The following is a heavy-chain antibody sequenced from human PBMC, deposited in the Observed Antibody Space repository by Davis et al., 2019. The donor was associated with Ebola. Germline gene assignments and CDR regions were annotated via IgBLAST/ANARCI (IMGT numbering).Heavy chain of an antibody. Sequence: ASVKVSCKASGYTFTDYYMHWVRQAPGQGLEWMGWINPNSGGTNYAQKFQGRVSMTRDTSISTVYMELSSLRSDDTAVYYCAREITFGGGGVSGWFDPWGQGTLVTVSS. CDR1: GYTFTDYY. CDR2: INPNSGGT. V-gene: IGHV1-2*02. CDR3: AREITFGGGGVSGWFDP. J-gene: IGHJ5*02. D-gene: IGHD3-16*01.